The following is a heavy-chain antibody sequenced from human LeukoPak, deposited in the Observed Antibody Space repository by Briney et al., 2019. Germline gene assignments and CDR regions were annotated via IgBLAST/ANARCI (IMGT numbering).Heavy chain of an antibody. J-gene: IGHJ3*02. CDR2: INPSGGST. CDR1: GYTFTSYY. CDR3: ARWSSGWTLGNAFDI. D-gene: IGHD6-19*01. V-gene: IGHV1-46*01. Sequence: ASVKVSCKASGYTFTSYYMHWVRQAPGQGLEWMGIINPSGGSTSYAQKFQGRVTMTRDTSTSTVYMELSSLRSEDTAVYYCARWSSGWTLGNAFDIWGQGTMVTVSS.